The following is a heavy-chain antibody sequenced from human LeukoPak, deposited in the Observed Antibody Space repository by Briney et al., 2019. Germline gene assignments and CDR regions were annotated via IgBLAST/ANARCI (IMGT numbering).Heavy chain of an antibody. CDR2: IYYSGST. CDR3: ASGGDWNYGGYYFDY. CDR1: GGSISSYY. D-gene: IGHD1-7*01. J-gene: IGHJ4*02. V-gene: IGHV4-59*01. Sequence: SETLSLTCTVSGGSISSYYWSWIRQPPGKGLEWIGDIYYSGSTNYNPSLKSRVTISVDTSKNQFSLKLSSVTAADTAVYYCASGGDWNYGGYYFDYWGQGTLVTVSS.